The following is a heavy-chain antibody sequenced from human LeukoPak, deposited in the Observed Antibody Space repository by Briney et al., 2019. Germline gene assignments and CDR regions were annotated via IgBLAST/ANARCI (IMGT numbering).Heavy chain of an antibody. J-gene: IGHJ6*02. Sequence: GGSLRLSCAASGFIFSSYHMNWVRQAPAKGLEWLSYISTNNRAIYYANSVKGRFTISRDNAKNSLDLQMNSLRDEDTAVYYCVRDSQRGYGMDVWGQGTTVTVSS. CDR1: GFIFSSYH. CDR2: ISTNNRAI. V-gene: IGHV3-48*02. CDR3: VRDSQRGYGMDV.